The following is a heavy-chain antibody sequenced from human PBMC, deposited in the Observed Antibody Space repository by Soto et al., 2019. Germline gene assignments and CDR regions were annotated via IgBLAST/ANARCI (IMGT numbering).Heavy chain of an antibody. CDR3: ARDIDDQPWAFDY. Sequence: RGSLRLSCAASGFTFSSYWMSWVRQAPGKGLEWVANIKQDGSEKYYVDSVKGRFTISRDNAKNSLYLQMNSLRAEDTAVYYCARDIDDQPWAFDYWGQGTLVTVSS. D-gene: IGHD3-16*02. J-gene: IGHJ4*02. CDR2: IKQDGSEK. V-gene: IGHV3-7*01. CDR1: GFTFSSYW.